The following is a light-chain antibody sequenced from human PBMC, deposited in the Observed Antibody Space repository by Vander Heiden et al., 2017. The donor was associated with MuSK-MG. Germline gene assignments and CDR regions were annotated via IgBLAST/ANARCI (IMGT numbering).Light chain of an antibody. Sequence: QSALTQPASVSGSPGQSNTISCTGTSSDVGGYNYVPWYQQHPGKAPKLMIYDVSNRPSGVSNRFSGSKSGNTASLTISGLQAEDEADYYCSSYTSSSTLDVVFGGGTKLTVL. V-gene: IGLV2-14*03. J-gene: IGLJ2*01. CDR1: SSDVGGYNY. CDR2: DVS. CDR3: SSYTSSSTLDVV.